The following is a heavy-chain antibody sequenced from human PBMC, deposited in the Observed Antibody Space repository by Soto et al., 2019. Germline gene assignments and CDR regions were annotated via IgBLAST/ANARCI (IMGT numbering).Heavy chain of an antibody. CDR3: AGGDNWNSHYYYYGMDV. Sequence: SETLSLTCAVSGYSISSGYYWGWIRHPPGKGLEWIGSIYHSGSTYYNPSLKSRVTISVDTSKNQFSLKLSSVTAADTAVYYCAGGDNWNSHYYYYGMDVWGQGTTVTVSS. J-gene: IGHJ6*02. CDR2: IYHSGST. V-gene: IGHV4-38-2*01. D-gene: IGHD1-7*01. CDR1: GYSISSGYY.